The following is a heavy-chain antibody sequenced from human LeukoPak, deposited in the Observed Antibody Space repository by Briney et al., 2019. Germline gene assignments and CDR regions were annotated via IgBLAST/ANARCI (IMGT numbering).Heavy chain of an antibody. Sequence: SETLSLTCAVYGGSFSGYYWSWIRQPPGKGLEWIGEINHSGSTNYNPSLKSRVTISVDTSKNQFSLKLSSVTAADTAVYYCARGLIAAAPVDYWGQGTLVTVPS. CDR3: ARGLIAAAPVDY. CDR1: GGSFSGYY. J-gene: IGHJ4*02. CDR2: INHSGST. V-gene: IGHV4-34*01. D-gene: IGHD6-13*01.